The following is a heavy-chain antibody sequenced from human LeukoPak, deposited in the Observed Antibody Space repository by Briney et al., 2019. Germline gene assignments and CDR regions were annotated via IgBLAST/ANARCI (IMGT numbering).Heavy chain of an antibody. D-gene: IGHD5-18*01. CDR2: ISSNGGST. J-gene: IGHJ6*03. CDR1: GFTFSSYA. V-gene: IGHV3-64*01. Sequence: SGGSLRLSCAASGFTFSSYAMHWVRQAPGKGLEHVSAISSNGGSTYYANSVKGRFTISRDNSKNTLYLQMGSLRAEDMAVYYCARAIPGGYSYGYYYYYMDVWGKGTTVTISS. CDR3: ARAIPGGYSYGYYYYYMDV.